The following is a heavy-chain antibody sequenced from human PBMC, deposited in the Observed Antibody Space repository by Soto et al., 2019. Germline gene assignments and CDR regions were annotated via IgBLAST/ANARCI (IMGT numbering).Heavy chain of an antibody. Sequence: ASVKVSCKASGYTFTSYGISWVRQAPGQGLEWMGWISAYNGNTNYAQKLQGRVTMTTDTSTSTAYMELRSLRSDDTAVYCCARVDYGDSSGVFDYWGQGTLVTVSS. CDR3: ARVDYGDSSGVFDY. CDR2: ISAYNGNT. V-gene: IGHV1-18*01. CDR1: GYTFTSYG. D-gene: IGHD4-17*01. J-gene: IGHJ4*02.